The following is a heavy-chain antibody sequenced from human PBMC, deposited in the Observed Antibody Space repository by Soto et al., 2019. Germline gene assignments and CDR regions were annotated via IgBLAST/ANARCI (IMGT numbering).Heavy chain of an antibody. V-gene: IGHV3-74*01. CDR2: INSDGSST. CDR1: GFTFSSYW. CDR3: ARLPWTYYGSGDYYYMDV. J-gene: IGHJ6*03. D-gene: IGHD3-10*01. Sequence: EVQLVESGGGLVQPGGSLRLSCAASGFTFSSYWMHWVRQAPGKGLVWVSRINSDGSSTSYADSVKGRFTISRDNAKNTMYLQMNSLRAEDTAVYYCARLPWTYYGSGDYYYMDVWGKGTTVTVSS.